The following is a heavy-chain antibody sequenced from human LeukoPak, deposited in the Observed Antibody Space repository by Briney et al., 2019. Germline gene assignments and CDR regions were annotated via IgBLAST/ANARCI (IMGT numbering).Heavy chain of an antibody. CDR1: GFTVSTNY. CDR3: ACGTLPGDN. Sequence: GESLRLSCAASGFTVSTNYMTWVRQAPGKGLEWVSLIYSGGSTDYAASVKGRFTISRDNSKNTLYLQMSSLRAEDTAVYYCACGTLPGDNWGQGTLVTVSS. CDR2: IYSGGST. J-gene: IGHJ4*02. V-gene: IGHV3-66*01. D-gene: IGHD2-15*01.